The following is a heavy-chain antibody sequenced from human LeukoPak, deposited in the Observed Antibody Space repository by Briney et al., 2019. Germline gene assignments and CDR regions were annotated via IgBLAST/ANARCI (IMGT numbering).Heavy chain of an antibody. CDR2: FDFIGST. J-gene: IGHJ4*02. Sequence: SETLSLTCTVSGGSISSYYWSWIRQPPGKGLEWIGYFDFIGSTNYNPSLKSRVTISVDTSKNQFSLKLSSVTAADTAVYYCARKVPAAIAYFDYWGRGTLVTVSS. V-gene: IGHV4-59*01. CDR1: GGSISSYY. D-gene: IGHD2-2*01. CDR3: ARKVPAAIAYFDY.